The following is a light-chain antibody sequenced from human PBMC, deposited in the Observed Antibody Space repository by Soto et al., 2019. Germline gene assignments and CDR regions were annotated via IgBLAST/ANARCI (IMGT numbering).Light chain of an antibody. CDR2: GAS. CDR1: QSVSSSY. V-gene: IGKV3-20*01. Sequence: EIVLTQSPGTLSLSPGKRPTLSCRASQSVSSSYLAWYQQKPGQAPRLLIYGASSRATGIPDRFSGSGSGTDFTLTISRLEPEDFAVYYCQQYGSSPPITFGQGTRLEIK. CDR3: QQYGSSPPIT. J-gene: IGKJ5*01.